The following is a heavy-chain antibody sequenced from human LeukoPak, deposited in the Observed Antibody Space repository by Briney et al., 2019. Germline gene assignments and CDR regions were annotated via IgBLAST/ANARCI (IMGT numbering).Heavy chain of an antibody. CDR3: AKDSIRVVTTVTTFDY. J-gene: IGHJ4*02. Sequence: GGSLRLSCAASGFTFSSYSMNWVRQAPGKGLEWVSHITASGTAMFYADSVKGRFTISRDNAKNSLYLQMNSLRAEDTAVYYCAKDSIRVVTTVTTFDYWGQGTLVTVSS. CDR1: GFTFSSYS. V-gene: IGHV3-48*01. CDR2: ITASGTAM. D-gene: IGHD4-17*01.